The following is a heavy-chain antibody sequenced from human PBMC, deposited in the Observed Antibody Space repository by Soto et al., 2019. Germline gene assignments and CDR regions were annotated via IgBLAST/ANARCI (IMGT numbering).Heavy chain of an antibody. CDR3: AREGITMIVVVITRANDAFDI. CDR2: ISHDGSDK. Sequence: GGSLRLSCAASGFTFSSYGMHWVRQAPGKGLERVAVISHDGSDKYYADSVKGRFTISRDNSKNTLYLQMNSLRRGDTSVYYCAREGITMIVVVITRANDAFDIWGQGTMVTVSS. CDR1: GFTFSSYG. V-gene: IGHV3-30*03. J-gene: IGHJ3*02. D-gene: IGHD3-22*01.